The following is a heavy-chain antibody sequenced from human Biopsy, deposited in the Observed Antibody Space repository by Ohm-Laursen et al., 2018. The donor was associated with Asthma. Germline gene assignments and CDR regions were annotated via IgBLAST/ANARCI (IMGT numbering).Heavy chain of an antibody. J-gene: IGHJ4*01. CDR1: GFSFDDCA. D-gene: IGHD3-22*01. V-gene: IGHV3-9*01. Sequence: SLRLSCAATGFSFDDCAMHWVRQAPGKGLEWVSSISWNSGNIDYADSVKGRFTISRDNAKSSLYLQMQSLRPEDTAFYYCAKSADYYDSTDYLDFWGRGTLVTVSS. CDR2: ISWNSGNI. CDR3: AKSADYYDSTDYLDF.